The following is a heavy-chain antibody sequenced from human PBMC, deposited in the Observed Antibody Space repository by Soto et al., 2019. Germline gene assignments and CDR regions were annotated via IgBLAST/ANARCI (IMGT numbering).Heavy chain of an antibody. CDR3: ARHSHSYASSSRFDY. Sequence: PGESLKISCKASGYSFSSYYISWVRQMPGKGLEWMGRIGPSESYTYYSPSFQGHVTISIDKSISTVYLQWSSLKASDNAMYYCARHSHSYASSSRFDYWGQGTLVTVSS. J-gene: IGHJ4*02. CDR1: GYSFSSYY. CDR2: IGPSESYT. D-gene: IGHD6-6*01. V-gene: IGHV5-10-1*01.